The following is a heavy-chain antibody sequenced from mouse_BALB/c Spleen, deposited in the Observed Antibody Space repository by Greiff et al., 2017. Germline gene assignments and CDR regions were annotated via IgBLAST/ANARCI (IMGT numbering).Heavy chain of an antibody. CDR2: INSNGGST. J-gene: IGHJ2*01. Sequence: EVQGVESGGGLVQPGGSLKLSCAASGFTFSSYGMSWVRQTPDKRLELVATINSNGGSTYYPDSVKGRFTISRDNAKNTLYLQMSSLKSEDTAMYYCARDLDYFDYWGQGTTLTVSS. CDR3: ARDLDYFDY. V-gene: IGHV5-6-3*01. CDR1: GFTFSSYG.